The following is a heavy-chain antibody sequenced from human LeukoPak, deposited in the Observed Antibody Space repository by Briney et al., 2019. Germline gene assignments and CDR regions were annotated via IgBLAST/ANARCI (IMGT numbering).Heavy chain of an antibody. CDR1: GFTFSSYG. J-gene: IGHJ4*02. CDR2: ISGSGGST. V-gene: IGHV3-23*01. Sequence: PGGTLRLSCAASGFTFSSYGMSWVRQAPGKGLEWVSAISGSGGSTYYADSVKGRFTISRDSSKNTLYLQMNSLRAEDAAVYYCANAPVTTCSGAYCYPFDYWGQGTLVTVSS. D-gene: IGHD2-15*01. CDR3: ANAPVTTCSGAYCYPFDY.